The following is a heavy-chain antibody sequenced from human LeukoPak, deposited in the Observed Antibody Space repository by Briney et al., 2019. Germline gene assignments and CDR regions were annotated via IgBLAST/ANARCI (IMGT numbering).Heavy chain of an antibody. CDR2: ISSNGGST. CDR1: GFTFSSYA. J-gene: IGHJ4*02. V-gene: IGHV3-64*01. CDR3: AKEGYGDYFDY. D-gene: IGHD4-17*01. Sequence: QSGGSLRLSCAASGFTFSSYAMHWVRQAPGKGLEYVSAISSNGGSTYYANSVKGRFTISRDNSKNTLYLQMNSLRAEDTALYYCAKEGYGDYFDYWGQGTLVTVSS.